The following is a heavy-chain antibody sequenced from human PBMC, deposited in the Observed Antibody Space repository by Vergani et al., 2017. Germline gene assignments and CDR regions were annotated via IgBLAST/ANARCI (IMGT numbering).Heavy chain of an antibody. V-gene: IGHV3-33*01. J-gene: IGHJ6*03. CDR2: IWFDGSNK. Sequence: QVQLVESGGGVVQPGRSLRLSCAASGFTFSSYGMHWVRQAPGKGLDGVTVIWFDGSNKYYADSVKGRFTISRENSKNTLYLQMNSLRAEDTAVYYCARGAYCSSTSCSPAEGYYYYMDVWGKGTTVTVSS. CDR1: GFTFSSYG. CDR3: ARGAYCSSTSCSPAEGYYYYMDV. D-gene: IGHD2-2*01.